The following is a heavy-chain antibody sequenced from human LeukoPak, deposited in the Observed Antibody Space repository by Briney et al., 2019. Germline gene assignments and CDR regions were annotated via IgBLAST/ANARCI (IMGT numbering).Heavy chain of an antibody. CDR3: AKDIKAGTTVPEFDF. V-gene: IGHV3-23*01. D-gene: IGHD1-14*01. J-gene: IGHJ4*02. CDR1: GFTFSSYA. Sequence: GGSLRLSCVASGFTFSSYAMSWVRQAPGKGLEWVSGISGGGGDTYHADSVKGRFTISRDNSKNTVFLQMNSLRADDTATYYCAKDIKAGTTVPEFDFWGQGTLVTVSS. CDR2: ISGGGGDT.